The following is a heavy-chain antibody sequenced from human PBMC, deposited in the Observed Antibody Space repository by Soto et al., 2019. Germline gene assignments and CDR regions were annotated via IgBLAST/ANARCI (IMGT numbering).Heavy chain of an antibody. CDR3: ARAIVGPTTTGWLDP. D-gene: IGHD1-26*01. J-gene: IGHJ5*02. V-gene: IGHV1-18*01. CDR2: ISTINGTA. Sequence: ASVKVSCKASGYSFTNYGINWVRQAPGQGFEWMGWISTINGTAKYAEDVQGRVTMTTDQFTSTTYMELSSLRFEDTAVYYCARAIVGPTTTGWLDPWGQGTLVTVSS. CDR1: GYSFTNYG.